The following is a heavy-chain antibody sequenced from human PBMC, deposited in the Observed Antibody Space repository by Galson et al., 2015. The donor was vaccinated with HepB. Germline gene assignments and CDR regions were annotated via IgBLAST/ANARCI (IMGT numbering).Heavy chain of an antibody. CDR2: IIPIFGTA. CDR3: ARDLVYDSSGPNDY. D-gene: IGHD3-22*01. CDR1: GGTFSSYA. Sequence: SVKVSCKASGGTFSSYAISWVRQAPGQGLEWMGGIIPIFGTANYAQKFQGRVTITADESTSTAYMELSSLRSEDTAVYYCARDLVYDSSGPNDYWGQGTLVTVSS. J-gene: IGHJ4*02. V-gene: IGHV1-69*13.